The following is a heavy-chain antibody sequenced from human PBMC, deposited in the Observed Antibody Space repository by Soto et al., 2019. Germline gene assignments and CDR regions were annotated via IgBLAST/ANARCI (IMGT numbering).Heavy chain of an antibody. CDR3: AKQYGPWGEYCQH. V-gene: IGHV3-23*01. D-gene: IGHD4-17*01. Sequence: EVQLLESGGGLVQPGGSLRLSCAASGFTFSSYAMSWVRQAPGKGLEWVSAISGSGGSTYYADSVKGRFTISRDNSKNTLYLQMNSLRAKDTAVYYCAKQYGPWGEYCQHWGQGTLVTVSS. J-gene: IGHJ1*01. CDR1: GFTFSSYA. CDR2: ISGSGGST.